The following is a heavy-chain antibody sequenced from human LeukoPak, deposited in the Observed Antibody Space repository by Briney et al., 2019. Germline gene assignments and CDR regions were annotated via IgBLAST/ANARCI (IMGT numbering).Heavy chain of an antibody. V-gene: IGHV3-7*03. Sequence: GGSLRLSYAASGFTFSSYWMSWVRQAPGKGLEWVANIKQDGSEKYYVDSVKGRFTISRDNAKNSLYPQMNSLKTEDTAVYYCARASGELDLYYFDYWGQGTLVTVSS. CDR1: GFTFSSYW. D-gene: IGHD1-26*01. CDR3: ARASGELDLYYFDY. J-gene: IGHJ4*02. CDR2: IKQDGSEK.